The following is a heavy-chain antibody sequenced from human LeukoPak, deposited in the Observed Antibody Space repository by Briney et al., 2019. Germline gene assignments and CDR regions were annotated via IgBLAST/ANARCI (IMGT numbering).Heavy chain of an antibody. J-gene: IGHJ3*02. CDR3: AKDYYVSASGNFDAFDM. D-gene: IGHD3-10*02. CDR1: GFTFTTYA. Sequence: PGGSLRLSCVASGFTFTTYAMNWVRQAPGKGLEWVSTIRTSATSTYYADSVKGRFTTSRDNSKNILYLQMNSLRAEDTAVYYCAKDYYVSASGNFDAFDMWGQGTMVTVSS. CDR2: IRTSATST. V-gene: IGHV3-23*01.